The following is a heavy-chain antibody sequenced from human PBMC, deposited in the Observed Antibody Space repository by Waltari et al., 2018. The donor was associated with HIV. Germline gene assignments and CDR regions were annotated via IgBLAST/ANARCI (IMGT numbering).Heavy chain of an antibody. CDR1: GDSISSSTPY. CDR2: LFYGGDT. J-gene: IGHJ4*02. V-gene: IGHV4-39*01. Sequence: QLHLQESGPGPVKPSQTLSLPCAVPGDSISSSTPYWGWIRQPPGKGLEWIGALFYGGDTYYNPSLQGRVTMSVDTSENQFSLRLNSVTATDTAMYYCTRLTGLSQADFWGRGTLVTVSS. D-gene: IGHD2-8*01. CDR3: TRLTGLSQADF.